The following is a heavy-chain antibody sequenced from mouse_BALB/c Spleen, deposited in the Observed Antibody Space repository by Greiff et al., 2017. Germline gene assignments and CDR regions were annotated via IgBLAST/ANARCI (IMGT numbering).Heavy chain of an antibody. Sequence: EVQVVESGGGLVKPGGSLKLSCAASGFTFSSYAMSWVRQSPEKRLEWVAEISSGGSYTYYPDTVTGRFTISRDNAKNTLYLEMSSLRSEDTAMYYCARGDGSSYGAMDYWGQGTSVTVSS. D-gene: IGHD2-3*01. CDR2: ISSGGSYT. J-gene: IGHJ4*01. V-gene: IGHV5-9-4*01. CDR3: ARGDGSSYGAMDY. CDR1: GFTFSSYA.